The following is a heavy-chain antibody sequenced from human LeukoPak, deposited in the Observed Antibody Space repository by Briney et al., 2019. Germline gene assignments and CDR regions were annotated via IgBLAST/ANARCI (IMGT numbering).Heavy chain of an antibody. CDR3: ARAPAKFWSGYYEFDY. D-gene: IGHD3-3*01. J-gene: IGHJ4*02. CDR1: GFTFSSYW. Sequence: PGGSLRLCCAASGFTFSSYWMHWVRQASGKGLVWVSRINSDGSSTSYADSVKGRFTISRDNAKNTLYLQMNSLRAEDTAVYYCARAPAKFWSGYYEFDYWGQGTLVTVSS. CDR2: INSDGSST. V-gene: IGHV3-74*01.